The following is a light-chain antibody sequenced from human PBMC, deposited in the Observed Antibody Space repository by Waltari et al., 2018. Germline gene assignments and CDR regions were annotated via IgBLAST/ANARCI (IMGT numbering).Light chain of an antibody. J-gene: IGLJ2*01. Sequence: QSALTQPASVSGSPGQSITISCTGTSSDVGSYNLVSWYQHHPGKAPKLMIYEVTKRPSGVSIPCPGSKSGNTASLTISGLQADDEADYYCCSYAGSSILIFGGGTKLTVL. CDR3: CSYAGSSILI. CDR1: SSDVGSYNL. V-gene: IGLV2-23*02. CDR2: EVT.